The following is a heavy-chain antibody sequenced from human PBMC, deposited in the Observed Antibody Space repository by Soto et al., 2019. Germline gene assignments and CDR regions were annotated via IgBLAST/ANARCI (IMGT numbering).Heavy chain of an antibody. J-gene: IGHJ5*02. CDR2: INVYNGNT. V-gene: IGHV1-18*01. D-gene: IGHD5-18*01. CDR1: GYTFTNYG. Sequence: QVQLVQSGPEVKQPGASVKVSCKASGYTFTNYGISWVRQAPGQGLEWMGWINVYNGNTDSAQRVQGRVTMTTDTSTSTAYMDLRGLGSDDTAVYYCARAIPAGYGHPTLDHWGQGTLVTVSS. CDR3: ARAIPAGYGHPTLDH.